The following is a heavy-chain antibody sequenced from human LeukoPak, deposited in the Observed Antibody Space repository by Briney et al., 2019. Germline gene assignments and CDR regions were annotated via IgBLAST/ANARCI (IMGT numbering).Heavy chain of an antibody. CDR2: ISYDGSNK. Sequence: GGSLRLSCAASGFTFSSYGMHWVRRAPGKGLEWVAVISYDGSNKYYADSVKGRFTISRDNSENTVYLQVNSLRAEDTAVYYCAKDGRWARTYFYYYMDVWGKGTTVTVSS. V-gene: IGHV3-30*18. D-gene: IGHD4-23*01. J-gene: IGHJ6*03. CDR3: AKDGRWARTYFYYYMDV. CDR1: GFTFSSYG.